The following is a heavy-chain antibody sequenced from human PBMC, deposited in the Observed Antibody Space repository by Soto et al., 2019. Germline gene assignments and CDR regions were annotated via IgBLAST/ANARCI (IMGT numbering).Heavy chain of an antibody. CDR1: GYSITAGGYY. CDR3: ARMYSSGSGWFHP. CDR2: FYSSGSI. D-gene: IGHD6-19*01. Sequence: SETLSLTCFVSGYSITAGGYYWSWIRPHPGKGLEWIGSFYSSGSIICNPSLRSRVSISGDTSSNQFSMSLTSVTAADTARYYCARMYSSGSGWFHPWGQGTLVTVSS. J-gene: IGHJ5*02. V-gene: IGHV4-31*03.